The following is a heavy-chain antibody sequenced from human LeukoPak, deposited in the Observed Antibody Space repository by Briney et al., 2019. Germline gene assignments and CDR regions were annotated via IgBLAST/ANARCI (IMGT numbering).Heavy chain of an antibody. CDR3: AKMTGTTRYFDY. D-gene: IGHD1-1*01. V-gene: IGHV3-23*01. J-gene: IGHJ4*02. Sequence: GGSLRLSCAASRFTFSSYGMNWVRQAPGKGLEWVSAISGSGSNKYYADSVKGRFTISRDNSKTTLFLQMSSLRAEDTVVYYCAKMTGTTRYFDYWGQGTLVTVSS. CDR2: ISGSGSNK. CDR1: RFTFSSYG.